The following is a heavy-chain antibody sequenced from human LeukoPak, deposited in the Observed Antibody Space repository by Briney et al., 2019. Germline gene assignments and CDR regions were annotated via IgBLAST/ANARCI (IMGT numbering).Heavy chain of an antibody. CDR3: ARDPKWLDY. CDR2: TNQEGSEK. V-gene: IGHV3-7*01. CDR1: GFTISTYW. D-gene: IGHD5-12*01. Sequence: GGSLRLSCAASGFTISTYWMSWVRQAPGKGLEWVANTNQEGSEKYYVDSVKGRFTISKDNAKNSLYLQMNGLRAEDTAVYYCARDPKWLDYWGQGTLVTVSS. J-gene: IGHJ4*02.